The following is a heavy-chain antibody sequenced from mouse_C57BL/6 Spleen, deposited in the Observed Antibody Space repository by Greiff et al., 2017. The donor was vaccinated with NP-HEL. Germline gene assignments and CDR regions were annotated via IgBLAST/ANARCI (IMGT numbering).Heavy chain of an antibody. V-gene: IGHV1-5*01. CDR1: GYTFTSYW. J-gene: IGHJ2*01. CDR3: TRCDYDGGYYFDY. Sequence: EVQLVESGTVLARPGASVKMSCKTSGYTFTSYWMHWVKQRPGQGLEWIGAIYPGNSDTSYNQKFKGKAKLTAVTSASTAYMELSSLTNEDSAVYYCTRCDYDGGYYFDYWGQGTTLTVSS. CDR2: IYPGNSDT. D-gene: IGHD2-4*01.